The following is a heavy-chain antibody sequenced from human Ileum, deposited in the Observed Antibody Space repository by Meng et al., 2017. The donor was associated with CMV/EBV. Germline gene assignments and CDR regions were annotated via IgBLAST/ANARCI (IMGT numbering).Heavy chain of an antibody. CDR1: GVTFSSNW. D-gene: IGHD3-9*01. CDR2: INPDASVK. V-gene: IGHV3-7*01. Sequence: GESLKISCAASGVTFSSNWRSWVRQVPGKGLEWVANINPDASVKYYVDSVKGRFAISRENAKNSFYLQMNNVRPEDTAVYYCATGDSGDWSLGGQGALVTVSS. CDR3: ATGDSGDWSL. J-gene: IGHJ4*02.